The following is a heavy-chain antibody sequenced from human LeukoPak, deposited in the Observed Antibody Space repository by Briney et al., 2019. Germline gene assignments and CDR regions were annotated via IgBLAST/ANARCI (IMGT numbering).Heavy chain of an antibody. CDR2: ISYDGSNK. J-gene: IGHJ4*02. CDR3: ARDLYSSGWYTSYYFDY. CDR1: GFTFSSYA. V-gene: IGHV3-30*04. D-gene: IGHD6-19*01. Sequence: PGRSLRLSCAASGFTFSSYAMHWVRQAPGKGLEWVAVISYDGSNKYYADSVKGRFTISRDNSKNTLYLQMNSLRAEDTAVYYCARDLYSSGWYTSYYFDYWSQGTLVTVSS.